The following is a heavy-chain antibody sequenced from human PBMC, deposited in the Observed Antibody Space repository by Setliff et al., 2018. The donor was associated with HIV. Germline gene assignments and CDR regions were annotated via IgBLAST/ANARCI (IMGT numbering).Heavy chain of an antibody. V-gene: IGHV4-34*01. CDR3: AAKPMIWGRPFAF. Sequence: SETLSLTCAVYGPSFTGYYWNWIRQLPGKAFEWIGEINHSGVTYYNPSFKSRVNISLDLSKNQFSLRLTGLSGADTATYFCAAKPMIWGRPFAFWGQPTLVTVSS. CDR1: GPSFTGYY. J-gene: IGHJ4*02. D-gene: IGHD3-10*01. CDR2: INHSGVT.